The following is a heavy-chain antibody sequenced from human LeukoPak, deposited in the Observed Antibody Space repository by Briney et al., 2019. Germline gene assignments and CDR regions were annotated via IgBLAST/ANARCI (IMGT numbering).Heavy chain of an antibody. CDR1: GFTFSSYG. V-gene: IGHV3-30*02. CDR2: IRYDGSNK. CDR3: AKDLAYSSLG. D-gene: IGHD6-13*01. J-gene: IGHJ4*02. Sequence: GGSLRLSCAASGFTFSSYGMHWVRQARGKGLEWVAFIRYDGSNKYYADSVKGRFTISRDNSKNTLYLQMNSLRAEDTAVYYCAKDLAYSSLGWGQGTLVTVSS.